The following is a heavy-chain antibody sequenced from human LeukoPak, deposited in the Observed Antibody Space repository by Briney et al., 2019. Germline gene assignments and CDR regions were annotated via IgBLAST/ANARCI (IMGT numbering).Heavy chain of an antibody. CDR1: GFTFSSNW. Sequence: GGSLRLSCAASGFTFSSNWMHWVRQAPEKGLMWVSRINGDGSSTNYADSVKGRFTISRDNAKNTLYLQMNSLRAEDTAVYYCATCYGDYASSAGRWGQGTLVTVSS. V-gene: IGHV3-74*01. J-gene: IGHJ4*02. CDR2: INGDGSST. D-gene: IGHD4-17*01. CDR3: ATCYGDYASSAGR.